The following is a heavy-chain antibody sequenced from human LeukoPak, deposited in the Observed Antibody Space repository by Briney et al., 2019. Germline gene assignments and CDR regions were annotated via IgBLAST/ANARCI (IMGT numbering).Heavy chain of an antibody. Sequence: PGGSLRLSCAASGFTFSSYSINWARQAPGKGLEWVASISSSREYIYYADSVRGRFTISRDNAKNSMYLQMNSLRAEDAAVYYCAREGDCTSTGCYAYYYYYMDVWGKGTTVTVSS. CDR1: GFTFSSYS. D-gene: IGHD2-2*01. CDR3: AREGDCTSTGCYAYYYYYMDV. J-gene: IGHJ6*03. V-gene: IGHV3-21*01. CDR2: ISSSREYI.